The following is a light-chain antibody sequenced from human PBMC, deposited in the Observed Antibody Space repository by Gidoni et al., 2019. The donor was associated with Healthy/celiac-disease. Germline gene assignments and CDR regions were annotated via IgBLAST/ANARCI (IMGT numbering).Light chain of an antibody. V-gene: IGKV2-28*01. J-gene: IGKJ4*01. Sequence: DIVRTQSPLSMPVTPGEPASISCRSSQSILHSNGYNYLDWYLQKPVQSPQLLIYLGSNLASGVPDRFSGSGSGTEFTLKISRVEAEDVGVYYCMQALQTPVTFGGGTKVEIK. CDR1: QSILHSNGYNY. CDR3: MQALQTPVT. CDR2: LGS.